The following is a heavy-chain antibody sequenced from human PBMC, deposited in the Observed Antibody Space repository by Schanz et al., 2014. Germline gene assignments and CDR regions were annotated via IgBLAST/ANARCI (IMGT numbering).Heavy chain of an antibody. D-gene: IGHD1-26*01. V-gene: IGHV3-21*02. CDR2: ISPSSSYI. J-gene: IGHJ5*02. CDR1: GFTFSSYN. CDR3: AKELYSGSHYGWFDP. Sequence: EVQLVESGGGLVRPGDSLRLSCAASGFTFSSYNINWVRQAPGKGLEYISSISPSSSYIYYADSVKGRFTISRDNAKNSLYLQMNSLRAEDAAVYYCAKELYSGSHYGWFDPWGQGTLVTVSS.